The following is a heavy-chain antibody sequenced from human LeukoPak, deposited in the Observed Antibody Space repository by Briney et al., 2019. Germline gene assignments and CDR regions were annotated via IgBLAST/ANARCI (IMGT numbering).Heavy chain of an antibody. D-gene: IGHD3-3*01. CDR1: GYTFTSYY. V-gene: IGHV1-46*01. Sequence: ASVKVSCKASGYTFTSYYMHWVRQAPGQGLEWMGIINPSGGSTSYAQKFQGRVTMTRDTSTSTVYMELSSLRSEDTAVYYCARSAIFGVVITYYFDYWGQGTLVTVSS. CDR2: INPSGGST. J-gene: IGHJ4*02. CDR3: ARSAIFGVVITYYFDY.